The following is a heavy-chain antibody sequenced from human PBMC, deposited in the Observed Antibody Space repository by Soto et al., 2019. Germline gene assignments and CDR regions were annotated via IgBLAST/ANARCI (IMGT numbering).Heavy chain of an antibody. J-gene: IGHJ4*02. CDR3: ARNPYDFWSGYPHQYFDY. Sequence: QVQLQESGPGLVKPSQTLSLTCTVSGGSISSGGYYWSWIRQHPGKGLEWIGYIYYSGSTYYNPSLKGRVTISVDTSKNQFSLKLSSVTAADTAVYYCARNPYDFWSGYPHQYFDYWGQGTLVTVSS. D-gene: IGHD3-3*01. CDR2: IYYSGST. CDR1: GGSISSGGYY. V-gene: IGHV4-31*03.